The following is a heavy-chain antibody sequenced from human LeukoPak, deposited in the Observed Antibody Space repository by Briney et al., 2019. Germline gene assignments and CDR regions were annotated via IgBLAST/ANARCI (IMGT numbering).Heavy chain of an antibody. V-gene: IGHV3-48*03. CDR3: ARDLGLGAFDI. CDR1: GFTFSSYE. J-gene: IGHJ3*02. Sequence: GGSLRLSCAASGFTFSSYEMNWVRQAPGKGLEWVSYISSSGSTVYYADSVRGRFTISRDNAKNSLYLQMNSLRAEDTAVYYCARDLGLGAFDIWGQGTMVTVSS. CDR2: ISSSGSTV. D-gene: IGHD7-27*01.